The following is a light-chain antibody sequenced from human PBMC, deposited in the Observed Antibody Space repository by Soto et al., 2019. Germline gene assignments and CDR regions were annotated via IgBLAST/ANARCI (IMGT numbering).Light chain of an antibody. J-gene: IGKJ1*01. CDR2: GAS. V-gene: IGKV3-20*01. CDR3: QQYVSSVT. Sequence: DIVLTQSPGSLSLSPGERATLSCRARQSVDSTFFAWYQQKPGQAPRLLIYGASKRATGTPDRFSGSGSGTDFTLTITRLDPEDFAVYYCQQYVSSVTFGQGTKVEIK. CDR1: QSVDSTF.